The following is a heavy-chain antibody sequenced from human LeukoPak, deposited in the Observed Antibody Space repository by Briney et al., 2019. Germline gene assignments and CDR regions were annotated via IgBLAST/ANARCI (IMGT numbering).Heavy chain of an antibody. V-gene: IGHV4-31*03. CDR2: IYYSGST. D-gene: IGHD2-15*01. J-gene: IGHJ4*02. CDR3: ARAVLGGSSPIDY. CDR1: GGSISSGGYY. Sequence: SQTLSLTCTVSGGSISSGGYYWSWIRQHPGKGLEWIGYIYYSGSTYYNPSLKSRVTISVDTSKNQFSLKLSSVTAADTAVYYCARAVLGGSSPIDYWGQGTLVTVSS.